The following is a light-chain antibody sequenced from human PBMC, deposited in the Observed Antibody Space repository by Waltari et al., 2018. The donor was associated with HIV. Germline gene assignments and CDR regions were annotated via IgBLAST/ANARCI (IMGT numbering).Light chain of an antibody. CDR2: LGY. V-gene: IGKV2-28*01. Sequence: EIVMTQSSLSLPVTPGEPASISCRSSQSLLYSNGYNYLDWYLQKQGQSPQLLSYLGYNRASGVPDRFSGSGSGTDFTLRISSVEAEDVGVYYCMQALQTPRTFGQGTKVEIK. J-gene: IGKJ1*01. CDR3: MQALQTPRT. CDR1: QSLLYSNGYNY.